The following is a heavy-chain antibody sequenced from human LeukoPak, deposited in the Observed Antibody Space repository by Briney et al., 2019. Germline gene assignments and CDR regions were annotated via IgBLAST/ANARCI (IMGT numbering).Heavy chain of an antibody. V-gene: IGHV3-21*04. Sequence: GGSLRLSCAASGFTFSSYSMNWVRPAPGKGLEWVSSISSSSSYIYYADSVKGRFTISRDNSKNMLYLQMNSLRAEDTAVYYCAKYLGINGYFDYWGQGTLVTVSS. CDR3: AKYLGINGYFDY. CDR2: ISSSSSYI. J-gene: IGHJ4*02. CDR1: GFTFSSYS. D-gene: IGHD3-22*01.